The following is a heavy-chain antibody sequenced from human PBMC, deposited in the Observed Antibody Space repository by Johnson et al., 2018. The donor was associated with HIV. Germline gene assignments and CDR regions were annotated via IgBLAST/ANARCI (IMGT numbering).Heavy chain of an antibody. CDR3: AKDASGSYSRAQSISDAFDI. CDR1: AFTFSSFA. Sequence: EVQLVESGGGLVQPGGSLRLSCAASAFTFSSFAMSWVRQAPGKGLEWVSGISGAGGSRNYADSVKGRLTISRDNSKNTLYLQMNSLRAEDTALYYCAKDASGSYSRAQSISDAFDIWGQGTMVTVSS. D-gene: IGHD1-26*01. V-gene: IGHV3-23*04. CDR2: ISGAGGSR. J-gene: IGHJ3*02.